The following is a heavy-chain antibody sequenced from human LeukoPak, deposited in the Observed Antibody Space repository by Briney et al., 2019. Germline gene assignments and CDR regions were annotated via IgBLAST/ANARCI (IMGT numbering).Heavy chain of an antibody. CDR3: ARPLFCAFDNCGYWLDP. V-gene: IGHV1-24*01. CDR2: FDPEDGET. Sequence: AASVKVSCKVSGYTLTELSMHWVRQAPGKGLEWMGGFDPEDGETIYAQKFQGRVTMTEDTSTDTAYMELSSLRSDDTAVYYCARPLFCAFDNCGYWLDPWGPGTLVTVSS. J-gene: IGHJ5*02. D-gene: IGHD1-20*01. CDR1: GYTLTELS.